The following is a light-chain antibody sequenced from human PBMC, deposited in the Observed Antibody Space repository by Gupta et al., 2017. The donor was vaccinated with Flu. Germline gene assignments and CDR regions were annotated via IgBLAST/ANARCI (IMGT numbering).Light chain of an antibody. J-gene: IGKJ4*01. CDR1: QTISSSY. CDR3: QQYGSPPT. Sequence: GERATLSCRASQTISSSYLAWYQQKPGQAPRLLIYGDSTGATGVPHRFSGTGSGTDFTLIINGLEPEDFAVYYCQQYGSPPTFGGGTKVEI. V-gene: IGKV3-20*01. CDR2: GDS.